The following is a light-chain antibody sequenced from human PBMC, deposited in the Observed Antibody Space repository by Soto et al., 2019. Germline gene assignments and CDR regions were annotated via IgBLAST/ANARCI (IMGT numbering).Light chain of an antibody. J-gene: IGLJ2*01. Sequence: QSALTQPPSASGSPGQSVTISCTGTSSDVGVYNFVSWYQQHPGKAPKLMIYEVSKRPSGVPDRFSGSKSGNTASLTVSGLKAEDEADYYCSSYAGSNNLVFGGGT. CDR2: EVS. CDR3: SSYAGSNNLV. V-gene: IGLV2-8*01. CDR1: SSDVGVYNF.